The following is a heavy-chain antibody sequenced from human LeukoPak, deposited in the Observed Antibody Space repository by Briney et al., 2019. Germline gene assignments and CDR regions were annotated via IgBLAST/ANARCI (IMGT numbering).Heavy chain of an antibody. J-gene: IGHJ4*02. CDR2: MSYDGNDK. CDR3: AKDLRGYSSGWSADY. V-gene: IGHV3-30*18. Sequence: GVSLRLSCAASGFTFSNYGMYWVRQAPGKGLEWVAIMSYDGNDKYYADSVKGRFSISRDNSRNTLYLQMSSLKPEDTAVYYCAKDLRGYSSGWSADYWGQGTLVTVSS. CDR1: GFTFSNYG. D-gene: IGHD6-19*01.